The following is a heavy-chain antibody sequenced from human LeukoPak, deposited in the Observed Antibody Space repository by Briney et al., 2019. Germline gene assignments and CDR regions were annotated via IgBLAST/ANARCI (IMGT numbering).Heavy chain of an antibody. CDR1: GFTFSNYG. D-gene: IGHD3-10*01. J-gene: IGHJ6*03. Sequence: GGSLRLSCAASGFTFSNYGMSWVRQAPGKGLEWVSGISGSGGSTYYADSVKGRFTISRDNSKNTLYLQMNSLRAEDTAVYYCAKDADYYYGSGNSMDVWGKGTTVTISS. CDR3: AKDADYYYGSGNSMDV. CDR2: ISGSGGST. V-gene: IGHV3-23*01.